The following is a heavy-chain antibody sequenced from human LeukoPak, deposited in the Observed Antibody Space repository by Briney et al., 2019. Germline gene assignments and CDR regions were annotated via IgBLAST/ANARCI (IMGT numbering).Heavy chain of an antibody. CDR1: GGSVSSTTYY. D-gene: IGHD3-10*01. CDR2: INYSGST. CDR3: ARYVVYGSGKYYFDY. Sequence: SETLSLTCTVSGGSVSSTTYYWSWIRHPPGKGLEWIASINYSGSTYYNPSLKSRVTISVDTSENQFSLKLSSVTAADTAVYYCARYVVYGSGKYYFDYWGQGTLVTVSS. J-gene: IGHJ4*02. V-gene: IGHV4-39*01.